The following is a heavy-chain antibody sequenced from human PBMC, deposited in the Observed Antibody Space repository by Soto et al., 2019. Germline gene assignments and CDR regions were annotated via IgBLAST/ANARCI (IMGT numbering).Heavy chain of an antibody. J-gene: IGHJ4*02. CDR1: GFTFSSYS. D-gene: IGHD6-6*01. Sequence: PGGSLRLSCAASGFTFSSYSMSWVRQAPGKGLEWVSAISGSGGSTYYADSVKGRFTISRDNSKNTLYLQMNSLRAEDTAVYYCAKDRSEYSSSYFDYWGQGTLVTVSS. V-gene: IGHV3-23*01. CDR3: AKDRSEYSSSYFDY. CDR2: ISGSGGST.